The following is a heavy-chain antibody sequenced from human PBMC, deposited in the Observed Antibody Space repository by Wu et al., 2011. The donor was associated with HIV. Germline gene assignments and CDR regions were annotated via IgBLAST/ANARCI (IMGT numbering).Heavy chain of an antibody. CDR2: IYYSGST. CDR3: ARGIFGVVIAHAFDI. CDR1: GGSISSHY. D-gene: IGHD3-3*01. V-gene: IGHV4-59*11. Sequence: QVQLQESGPGLVKPSETLSLTCTVSGGSISSHYWSWIRQPPGKGLEWIGYIYYSGSTNYNPSLKSRVTISVDTSKNQFSLKLSSVTAADTAVYYCARGIFGVVIAHAFDIWGQGTMVTVSS. J-gene: IGHJ3*02.